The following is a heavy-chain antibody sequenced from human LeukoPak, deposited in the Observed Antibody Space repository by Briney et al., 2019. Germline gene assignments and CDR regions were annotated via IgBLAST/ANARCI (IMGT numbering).Heavy chain of an antibody. CDR3: AKNITMMVF. Sequence: GGSLRLSCAASGFNFGNNDMNWVRQTPGKGLEWVSGIRGYNGQTYYADSVKGRFTISRDRSVDTVYLQMNGLKTEDTAVYYCAKNITMMVFWGQGTLVTVSS. D-gene: IGHD3-22*01. CDR2: IRGYNGQT. J-gene: IGHJ4*02. V-gene: IGHV3-23*01. CDR1: GFNFGNND.